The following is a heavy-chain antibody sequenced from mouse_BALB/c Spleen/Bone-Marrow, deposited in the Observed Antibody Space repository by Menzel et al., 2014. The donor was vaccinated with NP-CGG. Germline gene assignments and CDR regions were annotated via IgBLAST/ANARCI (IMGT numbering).Heavy chain of an antibody. D-gene: IGHD2-3*01. CDR2: IYPSDSYT. CDR3: TRTYDGRTWFAY. V-gene: IGHV1-69*02. Sequence: VQLQQSGAELVRPGASVKLSCKASGCTFTNYWINWVKQRPGQGLEWIGNIYPSDSYTNYNQKFKDKATLTVDKSSSTAYMQLSSPTSEDSAVYYCTRTYDGRTWFAYWGQGTLVTVSA. CDR1: GCTFTNYW. J-gene: IGHJ3*01.